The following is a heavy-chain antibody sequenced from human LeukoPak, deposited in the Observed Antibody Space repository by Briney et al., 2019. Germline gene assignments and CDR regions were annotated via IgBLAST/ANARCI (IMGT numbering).Heavy chain of an antibody. CDR3: ARGRLLWADGMDV. CDR1: GGPFSGDY. D-gene: IGHD3-10*01. V-gene: IGHV4-34*01. Sequence: SETLSLTCAVYGGPFSGDYWSWIRQPPGKGLGWIGEINHSGRTNCNPSLKSRVTISVDTSKNQFSLKLSSVTAADTAVYYCARGRLLWADGMDVWGQGTTVTVSS. CDR2: INHSGRT. J-gene: IGHJ6*02.